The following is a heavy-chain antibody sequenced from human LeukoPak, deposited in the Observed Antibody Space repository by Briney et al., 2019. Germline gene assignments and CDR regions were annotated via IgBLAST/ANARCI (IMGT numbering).Heavy chain of an antibody. V-gene: IGHV1-3*01. CDR3: ARDRYSGYDWGSLDY. Sequence: ASVKVSCTASGYTFTSYAMHWVRQAPGQRLEWMGWINAGNGNTKYSQKFQGRVTITRDTSASTAYMELSSLRSEDTAVYYCARDRYSGYDWGSLDYWGQGTLVTVSS. CDR2: INAGNGNT. D-gene: IGHD5-12*01. CDR1: GYTFTSYA. J-gene: IGHJ4*02.